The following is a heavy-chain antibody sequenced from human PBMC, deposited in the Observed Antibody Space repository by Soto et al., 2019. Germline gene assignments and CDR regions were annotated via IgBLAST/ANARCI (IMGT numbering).Heavy chain of an antibody. V-gene: IGHV3-33*01. CDR2: IWYDGSNK. J-gene: IGHJ4*02. Sequence: GGSLRLSCAASGFTFSSYGMHWVRQAPGKGLEWVAVIWYDGSNKYYADSVKGRFTISRDNSKNTLYLQMNSLRAEDTAAYYCARGPRWQLVYYFDYWGQGTLVTVSS. CDR3: ARGPRWQLVYYFDY. CDR1: GFTFSSYG. D-gene: IGHD6-13*01.